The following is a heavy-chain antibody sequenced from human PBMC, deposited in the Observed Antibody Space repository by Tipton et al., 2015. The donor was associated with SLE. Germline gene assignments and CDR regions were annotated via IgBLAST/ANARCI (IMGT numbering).Heavy chain of an antibody. CDR3: SRGRGGAFDM. Sequence: LRLSCAVYGESFSGHYWTWIRQPPGKGLEWIGEINQSGSTNYNPSLKSRVTISVDTSKNQFFLKLTSVTAADTAVYFCSRGRGGAFDMWGQGTMVTVSS. CDR1: GESFSGHY. CDR2: INQSGST. J-gene: IGHJ3*02. D-gene: IGHD3-10*01. V-gene: IGHV4-34*01.